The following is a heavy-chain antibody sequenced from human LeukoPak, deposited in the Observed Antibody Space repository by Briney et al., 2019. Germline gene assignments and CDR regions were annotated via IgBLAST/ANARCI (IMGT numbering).Heavy chain of an antibody. CDR2: ISCYNGDT. J-gene: IGHJ4*02. CDR3: ARDPSNSGGRNPYFDY. CDR1: GYTFNRHG. V-gene: IGHV1-18*01. Sequence: ASVKVSCKASGYTFNRHGIAWVRQAPGQGLEWMGWISCYNGDTNYAQKVQGRVTMTTDTSTSTAYMELRSLTSDDTAVYYCARDPSNSGGRNPYFDYWGQGALVTVSS. D-gene: IGHD1-14*01.